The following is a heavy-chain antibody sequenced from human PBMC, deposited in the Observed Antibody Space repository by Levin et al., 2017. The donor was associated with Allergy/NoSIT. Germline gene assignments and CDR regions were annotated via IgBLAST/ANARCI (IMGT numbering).Heavy chain of an antibody. J-gene: IGHJ4*02. V-gene: IGHV4-39*02. Sequence: SETLSLTCIVSGGAISRSDYYWGWVRQPPGERREWIGSIHSSGSTYYNPSFKSRVTISVDTAKNSFSLTLSSVTAADTAVYYCARPKEKSVAGACDYWGQGTLVTVSS. D-gene: IGHD6-19*01. CDR1: GGAISRSDYY. CDR3: ARPKEKSVAGACDY. CDR2: IHSSGST.